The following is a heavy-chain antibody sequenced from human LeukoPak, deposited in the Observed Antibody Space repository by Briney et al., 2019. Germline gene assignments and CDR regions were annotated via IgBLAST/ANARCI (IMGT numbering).Heavy chain of an antibody. D-gene: IGHD5-18*01. CDR1: GFTFNSYG. CDR2: IRYDGSNK. Sequence: GGSLRLSCAASGFTFNSYGMHWVRQAPGKGLEWVAFIRYDGSNKYYADSVKGRFTISRDNAKNSLYLQMNSLRAEDTAVYYCARADWDTAMIDYWGQGTLVTVSS. CDR3: ARADWDTAMIDY. V-gene: IGHV3-30*02. J-gene: IGHJ4*02.